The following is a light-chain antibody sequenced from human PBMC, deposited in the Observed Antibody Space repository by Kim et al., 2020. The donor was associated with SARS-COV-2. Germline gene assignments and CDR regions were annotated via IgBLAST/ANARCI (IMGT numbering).Light chain of an antibody. CDR3: QLRSNWTRT. Sequence: SVSLGESAPLSRGACECDHRYFLWYQQNPPRAPSLLVYDASHRATGIPAGFSGSGSETHFTLTISSREPKDCAVYYCQLRSNWTRTFGQGTKLE. J-gene: IGKJ2*01. CDR1: ECDHRY. V-gene: IGKV3-11*01. CDR2: DAS.